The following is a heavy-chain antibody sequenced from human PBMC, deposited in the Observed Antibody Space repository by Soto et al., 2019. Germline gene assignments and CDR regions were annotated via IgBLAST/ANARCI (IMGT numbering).Heavy chain of an antibody. CDR2: INPDNGNT. J-gene: IGHJ5*02. V-gene: IGHV1-3*01. CDR3: ARGIATGQLDP. Sequence: VASVKVSCKASGYTFTRYTMNWVRQAPGQRLEWMGWINPDNGNTKSSQKFQDRVIITRDTSASTAYMDLSSLRSEDTAVYYCARGIATGQLDPWGQGTPVTVSS. D-gene: IGHD3-3*01. CDR1: GYTFTRYT.